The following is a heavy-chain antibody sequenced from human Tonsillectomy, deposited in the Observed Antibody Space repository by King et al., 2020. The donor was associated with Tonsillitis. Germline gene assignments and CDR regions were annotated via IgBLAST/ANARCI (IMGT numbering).Heavy chain of an antibody. Sequence: QLLESGPGLAKPSETLSLTCTVSGGSINSYYWSWIRQPPGEGLEWIGYIYYSGSTNYNPSLKSRVSISVDTAKNQFSLNLTSVTAADTAVYYCARRGSGWSHFDYWGQGTLVTVSS. CDR3: ARRGSGWSHFDY. CDR2: IYYSGST. D-gene: IGHD6-13*01. V-gene: IGHV4-59*01. J-gene: IGHJ4*02. CDR1: GGSINSYY.